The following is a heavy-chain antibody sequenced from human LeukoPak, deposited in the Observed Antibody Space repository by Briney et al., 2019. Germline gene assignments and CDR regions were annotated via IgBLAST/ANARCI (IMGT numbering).Heavy chain of an antibody. CDR3: ARATYFDILTGYYKGFYFDP. Sequence: GASVKVSCKASGGTFSSYAISWVRQAPGQGLEWMGWISVYNGNTNYAQKLQGRVTMTTDTSTSTAYMELRSLRSDDTAVYYCARATYFDILTGYYKGFYFDPWGQGTLVTVSS. CDR2: ISVYNGNT. D-gene: IGHD3-9*01. J-gene: IGHJ5*02. V-gene: IGHV1-18*01. CDR1: GGTFSSYA.